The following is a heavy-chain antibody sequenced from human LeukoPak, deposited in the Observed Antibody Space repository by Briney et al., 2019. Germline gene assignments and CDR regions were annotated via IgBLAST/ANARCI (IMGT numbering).Heavy chain of an antibody. V-gene: IGHV4-34*01. D-gene: IGHD6-6*01. CDR1: GASFSNYY. J-gene: IGHJ2*01. CDR3: AGGGGAARPRYFDL. CDR2: MNQRGRA. Sequence: SETLSLTCAVYGASFSNYYCGWVRQPPGKGLEWIGEMNQRGRANYNPSLKSRVTLSVDTSKNQFSLKLDSVTAADTAVYYCAGGGGAARPRYFDLWRRGTLVTVSS.